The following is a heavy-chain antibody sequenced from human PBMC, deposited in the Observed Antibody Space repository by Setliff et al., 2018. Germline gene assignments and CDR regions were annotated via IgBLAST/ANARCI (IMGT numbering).Heavy chain of an antibody. CDR3: ARGGYSRGPPVYYFDY. CDR2: INHSGST. J-gene: IGHJ4*02. CDR1: GGAISSRSYY. D-gene: IGHD5-12*01. Sequence: SETLSLTCTVSGGAISSRSYYWSWIRQPPGKGLEWIGEINHSGSTNYNPSLKSRVTISVDTSKNQFSLKLSSVTAADTAVYYCARGGYSRGPPVYYFDYWGQGTLVTVSS. V-gene: IGHV4-39*07.